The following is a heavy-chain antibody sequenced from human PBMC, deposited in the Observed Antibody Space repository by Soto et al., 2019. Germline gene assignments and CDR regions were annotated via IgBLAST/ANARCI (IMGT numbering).Heavy chain of an antibody. J-gene: IGHJ5*02. CDR2: MNPNSCKT. Sequence: SXKVSFKASGYTXTSYEVHLVRQVPGQGLEWMGWMNPNSCKTVFAQKFQGRVTMKRRTSISTAYIELSSLTSDDTAVYYCARGLFMLFYYGSGTPGWFDPWGQGTLVTVSS. CDR3: ARGLFMLFYYGSGTPGWFDP. D-gene: IGHD3-10*01. V-gene: IGHV1-8*01. CDR1: GYTXTSYE.